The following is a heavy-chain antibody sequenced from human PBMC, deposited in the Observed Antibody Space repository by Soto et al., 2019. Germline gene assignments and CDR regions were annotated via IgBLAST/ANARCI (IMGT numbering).Heavy chain of an antibody. V-gene: IGHV3-30*03. Sequence: ESGGCVVQPGRSLRLSCAASGFTFSNSRMHWVRQAPGTGLDWVTIISHDGNTKYYADPVQGRFTISRDNSRITVYLQMNRLRPEDTTLYVFARGSPVVGNCLISSCGQGAVVTVSS. D-gene: IGHD3-3*02. CDR2: ISHDGNTK. J-gene: IGHJ5*02. CDR3: ARGSPVVGNCLISS. CDR1: GFTFSNSR.